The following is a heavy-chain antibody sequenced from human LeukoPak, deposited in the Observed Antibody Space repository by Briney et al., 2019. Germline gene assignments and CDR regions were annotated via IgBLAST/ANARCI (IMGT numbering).Heavy chain of an antibody. V-gene: IGHV4-4*07. Sequence: SETLSLTCTVSGGSISSYYWSWIRQPAGKGLEWIGRIYTSGSTNYNPSLKSRVTMSVDTSKNQFSLKLSSVTAADTAVYYCARDVAAAGLGDDAFDIWGQGTMVTVSS. CDR2: IYTSGST. CDR1: GGSISSYY. CDR3: ARDVAAAGLGDDAFDI. D-gene: IGHD6-13*01. J-gene: IGHJ3*02.